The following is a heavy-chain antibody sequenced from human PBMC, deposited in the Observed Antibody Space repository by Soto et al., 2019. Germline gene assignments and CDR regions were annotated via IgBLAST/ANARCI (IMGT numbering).Heavy chain of an antibody. D-gene: IGHD3-3*01. J-gene: IGHJ4*02. CDR1: GGSVSSDNHY. CDR3: ARGWTQSIFGVPTLGHNHPYYFDY. CDR2: AHYSGST. V-gene: IGHV4-61*01. Sequence: PSETLSLTCTVSGGSVSSDNHYWTWIRQPPGKGLEWIGYAHYSGSTNYNPSLKSRVTISADTSKNQLSLRLTSVTAADTAVYHCARGWTQSIFGVPTLGHNHPYYFDYWAQGTRVTVSS.